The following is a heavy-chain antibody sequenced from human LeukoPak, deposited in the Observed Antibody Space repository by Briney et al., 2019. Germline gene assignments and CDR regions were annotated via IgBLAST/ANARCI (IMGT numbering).Heavy chain of an antibody. Sequence: GGSLRLSCAASGFTFSSYAMSWVRQAPGKGLEWVSAISGSGGGTYYADSVKGRFTISRDNSKNTLYLQMNSLRAEDTAVYYCAKGAMIVVVMIPDYWGQGTLVTVSS. D-gene: IGHD3-22*01. J-gene: IGHJ4*02. CDR1: GFTFSSYA. CDR3: AKGAMIVVVMIPDY. V-gene: IGHV3-23*01. CDR2: ISGSGGGT.